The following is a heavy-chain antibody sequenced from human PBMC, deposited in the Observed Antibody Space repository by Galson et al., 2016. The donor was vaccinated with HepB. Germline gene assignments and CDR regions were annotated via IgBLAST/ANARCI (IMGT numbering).Heavy chain of an antibody. Sequence: TLSLTCTVSGGSISSGSYYWSWIRQPAGKGLEWIGRIYTSGTTNYNPSLKSRVTISLDTSKNQFSLKLGSVTAADTAVYYGATWGSGWDHDAFDIWGQGTMVTVSS. V-gene: IGHV4-61*02. D-gene: IGHD6-19*01. CDR1: GGSISSGSYY. J-gene: IGHJ3*02. CDR3: ATWGSGWDHDAFDI. CDR2: IYTSGTT.